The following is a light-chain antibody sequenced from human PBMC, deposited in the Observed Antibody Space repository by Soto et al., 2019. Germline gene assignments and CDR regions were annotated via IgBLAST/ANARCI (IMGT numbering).Light chain of an antibody. Sequence: EIVLTQSPGTLSLSPGERATLSCRSSQSVSSNYLAWYQQKPDQAPRLVIYDVSGRANGIPDRFSGSGSGTDFTLTISRLEPEDFAVYYCQQYGSSPTFGQGTKVEIK. CDR2: DVS. J-gene: IGKJ1*01. V-gene: IGKV3-20*01. CDR3: QQYGSSPT. CDR1: QSVSSNY.